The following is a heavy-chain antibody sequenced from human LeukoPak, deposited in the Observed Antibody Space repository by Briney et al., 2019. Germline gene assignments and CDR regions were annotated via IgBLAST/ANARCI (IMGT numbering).Heavy chain of an antibody. CDR2: ISGSGGST. CDR3: AKDPELEGLLGETNFDY. D-gene: IGHD1-1*01. CDR1: GFTFSSYA. J-gene: IGHJ4*02. Sequence: GGSLRLSCAASGFTFSSYAMSWVRQASGKGLEWVSAISGSGGSTYYADSVKGRFTISRDNSKNTLYLQMNSLRAEDTAVYYCAKDPELEGLLGETNFDYWGQGTLVTVSS. V-gene: IGHV3-23*01.